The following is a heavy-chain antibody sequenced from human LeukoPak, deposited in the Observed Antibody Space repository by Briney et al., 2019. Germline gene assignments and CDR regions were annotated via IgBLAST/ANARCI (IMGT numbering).Heavy chain of an antibody. D-gene: IGHD6-13*01. Sequence: GGSLRLSCAASGFTFSSYSMNWVRQAPGKGLEWVSSISSSSYIYYADSVKGRFTISRDNAKNSLYLQMNSLRAEDTAVYYCARDNGIAAAGTGGYYWGQGTLVTVSS. V-gene: IGHV3-21*01. J-gene: IGHJ4*02. CDR2: ISSSSYI. CDR3: ARDNGIAAAGTGGYY. CDR1: GFTFSSYS.